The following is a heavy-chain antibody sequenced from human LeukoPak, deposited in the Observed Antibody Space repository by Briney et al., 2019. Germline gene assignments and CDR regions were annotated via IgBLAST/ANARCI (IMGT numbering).Heavy chain of an antibody. Sequence: GGSLRLSCAASGFTVNNNCMTWVRQAPGKGLQCVAIISSGGGTSYADSVKGRFTVSRDNSKNTLYLQMNSLRAEDTAVYYCARPGGYWGQGTLLTVSS. J-gene: IGHJ4*02. D-gene: IGHD3-16*01. CDR2: ISSGGGT. CDR3: ARPGGY. V-gene: IGHV3-66*04. CDR1: GFTVNNNC.